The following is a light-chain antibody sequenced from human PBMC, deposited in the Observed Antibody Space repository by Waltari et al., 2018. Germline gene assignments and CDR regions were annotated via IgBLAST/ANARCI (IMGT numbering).Light chain of an antibody. CDR2: EAV. J-gene: IGLJ1*01. CDR3: CSYTGSSTSYG. CDR1: SADLASYNL. V-gene: IGLV2-23*01. Sequence: QSALTQPASASGSPGQSITISCTGASADLASYNLVSWYQHHPAKAPKLMIYEAVKRPSGVSNRFSGAKSGTTASLIISGLQADDEADYYCCSYTGSSTSYGCGSGTKVTVL.